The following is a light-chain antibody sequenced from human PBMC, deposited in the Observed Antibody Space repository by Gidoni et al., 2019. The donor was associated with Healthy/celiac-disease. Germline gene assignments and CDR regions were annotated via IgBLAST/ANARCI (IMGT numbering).Light chain of an antibody. CDR2: LGS. J-gene: IGKJ4*01. V-gene: IGKV2-28*01. CDR1: QSLLHSNGYNY. Sequence: DIVMTQSPLSLPVTPGEPASIYCRSSQSLLHSNGYNYLDWYLQKPRQSPQLLIYLGSNRASGVPDRFSGSGSGTDFTLKISRVEAEDVGVYYCMQALQTPRTFGGGTKVEIK. CDR3: MQALQTPRT.